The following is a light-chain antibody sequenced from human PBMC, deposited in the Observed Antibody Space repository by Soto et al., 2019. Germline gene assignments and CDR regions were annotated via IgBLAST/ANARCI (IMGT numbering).Light chain of an antibody. Sequence: DIQMTQSPSSLSASVGDRVTITCRASHGIRNQLDWFQQKPGKAPKCLIYDASRLHSGVPSKFSGSGSGTDFTLTISSLQPEDFATSYCLQYDSYPRTFGQGTKVDI. V-gene: IGKV1-16*02. J-gene: IGKJ1*01. CDR3: LQYDSYPRT. CDR2: DAS. CDR1: HGIRNQ.